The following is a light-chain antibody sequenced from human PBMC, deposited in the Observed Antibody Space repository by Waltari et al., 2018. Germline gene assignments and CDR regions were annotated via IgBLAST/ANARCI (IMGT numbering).Light chain of an antibody. V-gene: IGKV1-33*01. Sequence: DIQMTQSPSSLSASVGDRVTITCQASQDISNYLNWYQQKPGKDPELLIYDVSNLETGVPSRFSGSRSGTHFTLTISSLQPEDVATYYCQRYDNLPIFAFGPGTK. CDR1: QDISNY. CDR2: DVS. CDR3: QRYDNLPIFA. J-gene: IGKJ3*01.